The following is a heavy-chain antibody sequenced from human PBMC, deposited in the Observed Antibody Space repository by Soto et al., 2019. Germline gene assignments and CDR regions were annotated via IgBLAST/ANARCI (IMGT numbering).Heavy chain of an antibody. Sequence: ASVKVSCKASGYTFTSYGISWVRQAPGQGLEWMGWISAYNGNTNYAQKLQGRVTMTTDTSTSTAYVELRSLRSDDKAVYYCARVLDCGGGGPSGWFDPGGKGTRVTVSS. J-gene: IGHJ5*02. CDR3: ARVLDCGGGGPSGWFDP. CDR2: ISAYNGNT. D-gene: IGHD2-21*01. CDR1: GYTFTSYG. V-gene: IGHV1-18*01.